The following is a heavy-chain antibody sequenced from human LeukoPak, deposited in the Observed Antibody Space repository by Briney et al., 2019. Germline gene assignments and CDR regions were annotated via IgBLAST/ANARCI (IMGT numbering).Heavy chain of an antibody. Sequence: SETLSLTCTVSGGSISISNYYWGWIRQPPGKGLEWIGSMSYSGRTYYNPSLKTRVTVSLDTSKNQFSLKLSSVTAADTAVYYCARDGGSYHDAFDIWGQGTMVTVSS. CDR2: MSYSGRT. D-gene: IGHD1-26*01. CDR3: ARDGGSYHDAFDI. CDR1: GGSISISNYY. V-gene: IGHV4-39*07. J-gene: IGHJ3*02.